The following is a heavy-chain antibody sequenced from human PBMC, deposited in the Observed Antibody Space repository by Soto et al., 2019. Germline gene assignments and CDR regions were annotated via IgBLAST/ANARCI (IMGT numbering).Heavy chain of an antibody. D-gene: IGHD1-1*01. Sequence: SETLSLTCTVSGASISGFYWSWIRKSAGKGLEWIGRIYATGTTDYNPSAKSRVMMSLDTSKKQFSLKLRFVTAADTAVYYCVRDGTKTLRDWFDPGGQGISVTVSS. CDR2: IYATGTT. CDR1: GASISGFY. V-gene: IGHV4-4*07. CDR3: VRDGTKTLRDWFDP. J-gene: IGHJ5*02.